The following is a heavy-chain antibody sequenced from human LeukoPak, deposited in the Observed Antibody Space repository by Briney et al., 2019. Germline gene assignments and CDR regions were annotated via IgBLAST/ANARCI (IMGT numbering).Heavy chain of an antibody. CDR2: ISAYNGNT. Sequence: GASVKVSCRASGYTFTSYGISWVRQAPGQGLEWMGWISAYNGNTNYAQKLQGRVAMTTDTSTSTAYMELRSLRSDDTAVYYCATVAVAGDLDYWGQGTLVTVSS. D-gene: IGHD6-19*01. CDR1: GYTFTSYG. J-gene: IGHJ4*02. V-gene: IGHV1-18*01. CDR3: ATVAVAGDLDY.